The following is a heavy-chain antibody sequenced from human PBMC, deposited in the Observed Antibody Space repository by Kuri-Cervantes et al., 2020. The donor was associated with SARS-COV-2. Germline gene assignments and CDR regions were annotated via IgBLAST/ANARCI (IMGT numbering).Heavy chain of an antibody. CDR1: GFTFDDYG. CDR2: INWNGGST. D-gene: IGHD4-17*01. V-gene: IGHV3-20*04. CDR3: ARDHGDYYFDY. J-gene: IGHJ4*02. Sequence: GGSLRLSCAASGFTFDDYGMSWVRQAPGKGLEWVSGINWNGGSTGYADSVKGRFTISRDNAKNSLYLQMNSLRAEDTAVYYCARDHGDYYFDYWGQGTLVTVSS.